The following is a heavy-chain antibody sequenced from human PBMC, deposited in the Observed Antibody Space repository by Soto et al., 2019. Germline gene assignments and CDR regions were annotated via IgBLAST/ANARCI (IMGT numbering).Heavy chain of an antibody. CDR1: GFTFRNYG. D-gene: IGHD2-2*01. J-gene: IGHJ6*02. CDR2: IWYDGSSK. CDR3: ARPIGYCISSTCHDYYYGMDV. Sequence: QVQLVESGGGVVQPGRSLRLSCAASGFTFRNYGMHWVRQAPGKGLEWVAVIWYDGSSKYHADSVKGRFTISRDNSKSTLYLQMNSLRAEDSAVYYCARPIGYCISSTCHDYYYGMDVWGQGTTVTVSS. V-gene: IGHV3-33*01.